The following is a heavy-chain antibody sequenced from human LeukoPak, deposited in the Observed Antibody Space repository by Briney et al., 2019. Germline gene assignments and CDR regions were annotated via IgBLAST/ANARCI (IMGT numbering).Heavy chain of an antibody. J-gene: IGHJ4*02. CDR2: IYTSGST. D-gene: IGHD3-22*01. CDR3: ARNYYDSSGYKYAFDY. CDR1: GGSISNYY. V-gene: IGHV4-4*07. Sequence: SETLSLTCTVSGGSISNYYWSWIRQPAGKGLEWIGRIYTSGSTNYNPSLKSRVTMSIDTSKNQFSLKLSSVTAAVTAVYYCARNYYDSSGYKYAFDYWGQGTLVTVSS.